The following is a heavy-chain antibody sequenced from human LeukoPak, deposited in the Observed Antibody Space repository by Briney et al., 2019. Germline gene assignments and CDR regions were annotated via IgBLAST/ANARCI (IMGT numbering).Heavy chain of an antibody. V-gene: IGHV3-43*02. D-gene: IGHD1-26*01. CDR3: AKVVSRWPPRQLHPWMDV. CDR2: ISGVGGST. Sequence: PGGSLRLSCAASGFTFADYAMHWVRQAPGKGLEWVSLISGVGGSTYYADSVKGRFTISRDNSENSLYLQITSLRTQDTALYYVAKVVSRWPPRQLHPWMDVWGQGTTVTVSS. CDR1: GFTFADYA. J-gene: IGHJ6*02.